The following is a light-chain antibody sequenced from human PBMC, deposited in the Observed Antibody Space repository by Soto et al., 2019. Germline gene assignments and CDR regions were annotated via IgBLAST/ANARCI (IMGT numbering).Light chain of an antibody. V-gene: IGLV2-14*01. CDR2: EVS. J-gene: IGLJ1*01. Sequence: QSVLTQPASVSGSPGQSITISCTGTSSEIGNYNYVSWYRQYPGKAPKLMIYEVSNRPAGVSNRLSGSKSGNTASLTISGLQAEDEADYYRSSYTTSNPYVFGTGTKLTVL. CDR1: SSEIGNYNY. CDR3: SSYTTSNPYV.